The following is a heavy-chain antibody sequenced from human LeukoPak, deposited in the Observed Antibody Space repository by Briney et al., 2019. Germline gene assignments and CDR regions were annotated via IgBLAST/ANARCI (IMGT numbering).Heavy chain of an antibody. V-gene: IGHV4-59*01. D-gene: IGHD5-12*01. CDR3: ARVGGGYDGYFDY. CDR2: VFYSGNT. Sequence: SETLSLTCVVSGGFISTNHWSWIRQPPGKGLEWIGYVFYSGNTNYNPSLKSRVTISVDTSKNHFYLKLSPVTAADTAMYYCARVGGGYDGYFDYWGQGTLVTVSS. CDR1: GGFISTNH. J-gene: IGHJ4*02.